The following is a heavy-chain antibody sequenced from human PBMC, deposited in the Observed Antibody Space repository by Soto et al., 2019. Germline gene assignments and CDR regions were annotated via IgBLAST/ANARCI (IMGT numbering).Heavy chain of an antibody. CDR2: ISWNSGSI. D-gene: IGHD5-12*01. CDR3: AKVDSGYDSGHNAFDI. Sequence: VQLVESGGGLVQPGRSLRLSCAASGFTFDDYAMHWVRQAPGKGLEWVSGISWNSGSIGYADSVKGRFTISRDNAKNSLYLQMNSLRAEDTALYYCAKVDSGYDSGHNAFDIWGQGTMVTVSS. CDR1: GFTFDDYA. V-gene: IGHV3-9*01. J-gene: IGHJ3*02.